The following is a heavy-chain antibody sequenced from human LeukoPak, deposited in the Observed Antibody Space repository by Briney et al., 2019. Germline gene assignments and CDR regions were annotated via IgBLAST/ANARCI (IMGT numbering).Heavy chain of an antibody. CDR3: ARHYYDSSGTYYYYYMDV. Sequence: SGPALVKPTQTLTLTCTFSGFSLSTRGMRVSWIRQPPGKALEWLARIDWDDDKFYSTSLKTRLTISKDTSKNQVVLTMTNMDPVDTAMYYCARHYYDSSGTYYYYYMDVWGKGTTVTVSS. CDR2: IDWDDDK. D-gene: IGHD3-22*01. V-gene: IGHV2-70*04. J-gene: IGHJ6*03. CDR1: GFSLSTRGMR.